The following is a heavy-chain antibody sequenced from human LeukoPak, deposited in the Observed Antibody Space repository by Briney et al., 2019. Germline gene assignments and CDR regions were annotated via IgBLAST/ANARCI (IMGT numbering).Heavy chain of an antibody. CDR3: ERDSYMDV. V-gene: IGHV3-21*01. CDR1: GFTFSSYS. Sequence: GGSLRLSCAASGFTFSSYSMIWVRRAPGKGLEGVSSISSSSSYIYYADSVKGRFTISRDKAKNSLYLQMTSLRAEDTAVYYCERDSYMDVWGKGTTVTVSS. CDR2: ISSSSSYI. J-gene: IGHJ6*03.